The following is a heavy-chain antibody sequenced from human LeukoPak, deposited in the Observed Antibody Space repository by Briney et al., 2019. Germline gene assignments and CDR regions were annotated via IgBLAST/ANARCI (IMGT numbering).Heavy chain of an antibody. CDR3: AREAAAGPYYFDY. Sequence: GGPLRLSCAASGFTVSSNYMSWVRQAPGKGLEWVSVIYSGGSTYYADSVKGRFTISRHNSKNTLYLQMNSLRAEDTAVYYCAREAAAGPYYFDYWGQGTLVTVSS. J-gene: IGHJ4*02. CDR1: GFTVSSNY. CDR2: IYSGGST. V-gene: IGHV3-53*04. D-gene: IGHD6-13*01.